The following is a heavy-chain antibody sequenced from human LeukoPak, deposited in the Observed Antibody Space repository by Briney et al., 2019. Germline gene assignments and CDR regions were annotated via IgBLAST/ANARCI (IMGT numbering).Heavy chain of an antibody. Sequence: GGPLRLSCAASGFTFSDYYMRWIRKAPGKGREGVSYITGSSSYTNYADPVNGRFTISSDNTKETLYLQMNSLRAEDTAVYYCAREGVTPRRNWFDPWGQGTLVTVS. J-gene: IGHJ5*02. V-gene: IGHV3-11*06. CDR2: ITGSSSYT. CDR3: AREGVTPRRNWFDP. D-gene: IGHD3-10*01. CDR1: GFTFSDYY.